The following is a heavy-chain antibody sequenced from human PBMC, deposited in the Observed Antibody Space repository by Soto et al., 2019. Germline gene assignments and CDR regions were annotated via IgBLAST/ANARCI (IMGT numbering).Heavy chain of an antibody. CDR1: GFTFSSSG. J-gene: IGHJ3*02. CDR3: AKGMAARPRAFDI. CDR2: ISYDGSNK. Sequence: QVQLVESGGGVVQPGRSLRLSCAASGFTFSSSGMHWVRQAPGKGLEWVAVISYDGSNKYYADSVKGRFTISRDNSKNTLYLKMNSLRAEDTAVYYCAKGMAARPRAFDIWGQGTMVTVSS. V-gene: IGHV3-30*18. D-gene: IGHD6-6*01.